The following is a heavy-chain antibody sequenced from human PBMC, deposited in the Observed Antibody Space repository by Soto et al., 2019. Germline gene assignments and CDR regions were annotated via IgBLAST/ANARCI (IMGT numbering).Heavy chain of an antibody. CDR1: GFTFSSYA. Sequence: GGSLRLSCAASGFTFSSYAMSWVRQAPGKGLEWVSAISGSGGSTYYADSVKGRFTISRDNSKNTLYLQMNSLRAEDTAVYYCAKDLFTRTFYLGYCSGGSFYEGGDAFDIWGQGTMVTVSS. D-gene: IGHD2-15*01. CDR3: AKDLFTRTFYLGYCSGGSFYEGGDAFDI. J-gene: IGHJ3*02. V-gene: IGHV3-23*01. CDR2: ISGSGGST.